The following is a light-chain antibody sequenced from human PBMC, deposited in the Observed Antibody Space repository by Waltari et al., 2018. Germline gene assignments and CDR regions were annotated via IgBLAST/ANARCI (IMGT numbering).Light chain of an antibody. CDR3: QEYDSLPVT. V-gene: IGKV1-5*03. J-gene: IGKJ4*01. CDR2: KAS. Sequence: DIQMTQSPSSLSASVGDRVTITCRASQSVKNNLAWYQQAPGKAPKVLIHKASRLESGAPSRFSGSGYGTEFTLTISSLQPDDFATYYCQEYDSLPVTFGGGTKVDI. CDR1: QSVKNN.